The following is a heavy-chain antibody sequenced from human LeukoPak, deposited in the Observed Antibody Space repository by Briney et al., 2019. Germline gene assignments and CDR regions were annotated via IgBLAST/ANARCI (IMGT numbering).Heavy chain of an antibody. CDR3: ARGLYCGGDCYSDDAFDI. V-gene: IGHV1-69*13. D-gene: IGHD2-21*01. Sequence: SVKVSCKASGGTFRSYAISWVRQAPGQGLEWMGGMIPIFGTANYAQKFQGRVTITADESTSTAYMELSSLRSEDTAVYYCARGLYCGGDCYSDDAFDIWGQGTMVTVSS. CDR2: MIPIFGTA. CDR1: GGTFRSYA. J-gene: IGHJ3*02.